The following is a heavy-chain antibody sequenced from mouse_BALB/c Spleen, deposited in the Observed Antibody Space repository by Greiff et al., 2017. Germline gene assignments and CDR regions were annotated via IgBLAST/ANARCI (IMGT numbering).Heavy chain of an antibody. CDR1: GYAFTNYL. J-gene: IGHJ2*01. V-gene: IGHV1-54*01. CDR3: ARRGDYDGYYFDY. Sequence: VQLQQSGAELVRPGTSVKVSCKASGYAFTNYLIEWVKQRPGQGLEWIGVINPGSGGTNYNEKFKGKATLTADKSSSTAYMQLSSLTSDDSAVYFCARRGDYDGYYFDYWGQGTTLTVSS. CDR2: INPGSGGT. D-gene: IGHD2-4*01.